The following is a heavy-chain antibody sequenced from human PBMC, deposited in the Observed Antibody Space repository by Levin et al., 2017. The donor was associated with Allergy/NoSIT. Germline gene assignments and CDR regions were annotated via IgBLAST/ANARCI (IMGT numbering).Heavy chain of an antibody. D-gene: IGHD2-2*01. J-gene: IGHJ4*02. CDR1: GFTFSSYA. CDR3: ATGYCSSTSCYYDY. Sequence: PGGSLRLSCAASGFTFSSYAMSWVRRAPGKGLEWVSFISGSGGSTYYADSVKGRFTISRDNSKNTLYLQMNSLRAEDTAVYYCATGYCSSTSCYYDYWGQGTLVTVSS. V-gene: IGHV3-23*01. CDR2: ISGSGGST.